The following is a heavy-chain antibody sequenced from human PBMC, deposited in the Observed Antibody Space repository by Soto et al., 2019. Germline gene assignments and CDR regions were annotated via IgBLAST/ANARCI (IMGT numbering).Heavy chain of an antibody. D-gene: IGHD2-2*02. J-gene: IGHJ4*02. CDR1: GGSISSGGYY. Sequence: SETLSLTCTVSGGSISSGGYYWSWIRQHPGKGLEWIGYIYYSGSTYYNPSLKSRVTISVDTSKNQFSLKLSSVTAADTAVYYCARVVPAAIYYFDYWGQGTLVTVSS. CDR2: IYYSGST. V-gene: IGHV4-31*03. CDR3: ARVVPAAIYYFDY.